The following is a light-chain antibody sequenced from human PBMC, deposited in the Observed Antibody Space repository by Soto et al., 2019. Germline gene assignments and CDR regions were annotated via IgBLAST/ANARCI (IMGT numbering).Light chain of an antibody. J-gene: IGLJ1*01. CDR2: SNV. CDR1: SSNIGTGYD. Sequence: QSLLTQPPSVSAAPGQRVTISCTGSSSNIGTGYDVHWYQQLPGTAPKLLIYSNVNRPSGVPDRFSGSKSGASASLSITELQAEDEADYYCQSYDSSLSSYVFGTGTKVTVL. CDR3: QSYDSSLSSYV. V-gene: IGLV1-40*01.